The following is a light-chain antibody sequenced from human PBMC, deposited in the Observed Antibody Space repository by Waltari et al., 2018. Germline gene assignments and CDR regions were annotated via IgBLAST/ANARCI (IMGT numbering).Light chain of an antibody. V-gene: IGKV3-20*01. Sequence: EIVLTQSPDSLSLSPGDRATLSCRASQRVGRTLAWYQQTPGQAPRLLIYDASSRATGIPVRFSGSESGTDFSLTISRLEPEDFAVYYCQKYGTRPATFGQGTKVEVK. CDR1: QRVGRT. J-gene: IGKJ1*01. CDR2: DAS. CDR3: QKYGTRPAT.